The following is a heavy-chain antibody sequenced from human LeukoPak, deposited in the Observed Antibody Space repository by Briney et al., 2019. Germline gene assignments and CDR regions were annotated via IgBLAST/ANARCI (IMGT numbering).Heavy chain of an antibody. V-gene: IGHV3-30*04. J-gene: IGHJ4*02. Sequence: GGSLRLSCAASGFTFSSYAMHWVRQAPGKGLEWVAVISYDGSNKYYADSVKGRFTISRDNSENTLYLQMNSLRAEDTAVYYCASDRRYDILTGYYWWESDYWGQGTLVTVSS. CDR1: GFTFSSYA. D-gene: IGHD3-9*01. CDR3: ASDRRYDILTGYYWWESDY. CDR2: ISYDGSNK.